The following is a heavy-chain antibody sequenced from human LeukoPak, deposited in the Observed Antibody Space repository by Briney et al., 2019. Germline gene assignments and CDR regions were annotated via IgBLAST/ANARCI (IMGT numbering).Heavy chain of an antibody. CDR1: GGSFSGYY. J-gene: IGHJ4*02. Sequence: PSETLSLTCAVYGGSFSGYYWSWIRQPPGKGLEWIGEINHSGSTNYNPSLKSRVTISVDTSKSQFSLKLSSVTAADTAVYYCARTAVAGTCDYWGQGTLVTVSS. D-gene: IGHD6-19*01. CDR2: INHSGST. V-gene: IGHV4-34*01. CDR3: ARTAVAGTCDY.